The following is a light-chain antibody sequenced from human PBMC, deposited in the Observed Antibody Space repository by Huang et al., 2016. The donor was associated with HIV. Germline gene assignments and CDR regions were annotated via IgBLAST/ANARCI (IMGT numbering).Light chain of an antibody. Sequence: EIVMTQSPDTLSVFPGERVTLSCRASESVSSSLAWYRQKSGQAPRLLIYEASTRATGIPAMFSGSGSGTEFTLTINSLLSEDFAVYYCQQYNDWPPITFGQGTRLDMK. J-gene: IGKJ5*01. CDR2: EAS. CDR3: QQYNDWPPIT. V-gene: IGKV3-15*01. CDR1: ESVSSS.